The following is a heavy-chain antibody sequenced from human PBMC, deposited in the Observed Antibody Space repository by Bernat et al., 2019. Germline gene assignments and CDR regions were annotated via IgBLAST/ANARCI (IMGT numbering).Heavy chain of an antibody. J-gene: IGHJ4*02. CDR1: GGSFSGYY. CDR3: ARGLSRVITMVRGVTKTLYFDY. CDR2: INHRGST. V-gene: IGHV4-34*01. D-gene: IGHD3-10*01. Sequence: QVQLQQWGAGLLTPSETLSLTCAVYGGSFSGYYWRWIRQPLGMGLEWIGEINHRGSTNYNPSLKSQVTISVDTSKTQCGLRLSSVTTADTAVYYVARGLSRVITMVRGVTKTLYFDYWGQGTLVTVSS.